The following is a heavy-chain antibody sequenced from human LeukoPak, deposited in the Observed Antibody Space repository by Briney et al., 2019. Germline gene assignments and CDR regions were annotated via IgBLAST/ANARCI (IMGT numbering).Heavy chain of an antibody. CDR2: IYYSGTT. Sequence: SETLSLTCTVSGGSISTSGYYWGWIRQPPGKGLEWIATIYYSGTTYYNASLKSRVTISVDTSNNQFSLQLSSVTAADTAVYYCARHFPAVVPPQEWGQGILVTLSS. V-gene: IGHV4-39*01. CDR3: ARHFPAVVPPQE. J-gene: IGHJ4*02. CDR1: GGSISTSGYY. D-gene: IGHD6-19*01.